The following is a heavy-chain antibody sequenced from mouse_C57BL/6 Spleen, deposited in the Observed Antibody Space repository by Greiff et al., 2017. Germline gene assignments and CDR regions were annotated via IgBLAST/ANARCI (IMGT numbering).Heavy chain of an antibody. Sequence: QVQLQQSGAELVRPGASVTLSCKASGYTFTDYEMHWVKQTPVHGLEWIGAIDPGTGGTAYNQKFKGKAILTADKSSSTAYMELRSLTSEDSAVYYCTPYDDDKGFDYWGQGTTLTVSS. D-gene: IGHD2-4*01. J-gene: IGHJ2*01. CDR3: TPYDDDKGFDY. V-gene: IGHV1-15*01. CDR2: IDPGTGGT. CDR1: GYTFTDYE.